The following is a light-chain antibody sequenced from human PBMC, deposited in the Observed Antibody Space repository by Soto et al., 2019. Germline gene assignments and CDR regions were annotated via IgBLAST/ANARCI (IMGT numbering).Light chain of an antibody. CDR2: END. CDR3: AAWDGNLRAVV. Sequence: QSVLTQPPSVSAAPGQKVTISCSGSSSNIGNYYVCWYQHLPGTAPKFLIYENDKRPSGIPDRFSGSKSDTSATLDITGLQTGDEADYYCAAWDGNLRAVVFGGGTKLTVL. V-gene: IGLV1-51*02. J-gene: IGLJ2*01. CDR1: SSNIGNYY.